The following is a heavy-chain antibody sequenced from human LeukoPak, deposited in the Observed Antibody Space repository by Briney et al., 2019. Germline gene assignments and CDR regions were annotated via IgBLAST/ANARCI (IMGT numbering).Heavy chain of an antibody. D-gene: IGHD4-11*01. V-gene: IGHV3-11*06. J-gene: IGHJ6*02. CDR1: GFTFSDYY. Sequence: GGSLRLSCAASGFTFSDYYMSWIRQAPGRGLEWVSYISSSSSYTNYADSVKGRFTISRDNAKNSLYLQMNSLRAEDTAVYYCARAPHYSNYGPYYYGMDVWGQGTTVTVSS. CDR2: ISSSSSYT. CDR3: ARAPHYSNYGPYYYGMDV.